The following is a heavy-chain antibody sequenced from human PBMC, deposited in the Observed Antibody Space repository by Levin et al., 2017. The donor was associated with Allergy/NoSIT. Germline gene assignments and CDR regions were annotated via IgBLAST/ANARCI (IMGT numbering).Heavy chain of an antibody. CDR3: AKDHFDDSSGYDY. CDR2: ISGSGGST. J-gene: IGHJ4*02. V-gene: IGHV3-23*01. CDR1: GFTFSSYA. D-gene: IGHD3-22*01. Sequence: LSLTCAASGFTFSSYAMSWVRQAPGKGLEWVSAISGSGGSTYYADSVKGRFTISRDNSKNTLYLQMNSLRAEDTAVYYCAKDHFDDSSGYDYWGQGTLVTVSS.